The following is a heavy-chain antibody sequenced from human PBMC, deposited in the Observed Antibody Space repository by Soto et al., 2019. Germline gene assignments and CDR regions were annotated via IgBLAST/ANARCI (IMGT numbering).Heavy chain of an antibody. J-gene: IGHJ4*02. CDR1: GFTFSTHA. Sequence: PGGSLRLSCAASGFTFSTHAMSWVRQAPGKGLEWVSSISIGGTTTFYAASVEGRFTISRDKSKNTLYLQMNSLRADDTAVYYCAREGGSIGGWFGRKFDSWGQGTQVTVSS. CDR2: ISIGGTTT. V-gene: IGHV3-23*01. CDR3: AREGGSIGGWFGRKFDS. D-gene: IGHD6-19*01.